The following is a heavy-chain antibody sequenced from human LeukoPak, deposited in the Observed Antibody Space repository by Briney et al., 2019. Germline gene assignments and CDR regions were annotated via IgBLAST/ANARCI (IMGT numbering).Heavy chain of an antibody. Sequence: ASVKVSCKASGYTFTSYGISWVRQAPGQGLEWMGWISAYNGNTNYAQKLQGRVTITTDTSTSTAYMELRSLRSDDTAVYYCARDDLRFYYYDSRGPDYWGQGTLVTVSS. CDR3: ARDDLRFYYYDSRGPDY. J-gene: IGHJ4*02. V-gene: IGHV1-18*01. CDR2: ISAYNGNT. CDR1: GYTFTSYG. D-gene: IGHD3-22*01.